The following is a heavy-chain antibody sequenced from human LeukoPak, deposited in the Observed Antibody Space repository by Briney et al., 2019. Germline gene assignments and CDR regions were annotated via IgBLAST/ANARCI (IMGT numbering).Heavy chain of an antibody. D-gene: IGHD2-2*01. Sequence: SVKVSCKASGGTFSSYAISWVRQAPGQGLEWMGRIIPILGIANYAQKFQGRVTITADKSTSTAYMELSSLRSEDTAVYYCARSSKGYCGSTSCPETVNNWFDPWGQGTLVTVSS. J-gene: IGHJ5*02. CDR2: IIPILGIA. V-gene: IGHV1-69*04. CDR1: GGTFSSYA. CDR3: ARSSKGYCGSTSCPETVNNWFDP.